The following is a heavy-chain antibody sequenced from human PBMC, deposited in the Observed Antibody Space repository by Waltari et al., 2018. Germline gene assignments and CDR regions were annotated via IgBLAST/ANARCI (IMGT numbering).Heavy chain of an antibody. V-gene: IGHV3-74*01. CDR1: GFTFSSYW. CDR3: ARYYYGSAVPFDY. J-gene: IGHJ4*02. D-gene: IGHD3-10*01. CDR2: INTDGSST. Sequence: EVQLVESGGGLVQPGGSLRLSCAASGFTFSSYWMHWVRQAPGKGLVWVSRINTDGSSTSYADSVKGRFTISRDNAKNTLYLQMNSLRAEDTAVYYCARYYYGSAVPFDYWGQGTLVTVSS.